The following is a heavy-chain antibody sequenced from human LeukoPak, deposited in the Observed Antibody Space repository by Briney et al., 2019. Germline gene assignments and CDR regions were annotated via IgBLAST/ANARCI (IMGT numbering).Heavy chain of an antibody. Sequence: GGSLRLSCAASGFTFSGYYMSWIRQAPGKGLEWVSYISSSGSTIYYADSVKGRFTISRDNAKNSLYLQMNSLRAEDTAVYYCARGSDYDILTGYHDYWGQGTLVTVSS. V-gene: IGHV3-11*01. CDR3: ARGSDYDILTGYHDY. CDR2: ISSSGSTI. D-gene: IGHD3-9*01. CDR1: GFTFSGYY. J-gene: IGHJ4*02.